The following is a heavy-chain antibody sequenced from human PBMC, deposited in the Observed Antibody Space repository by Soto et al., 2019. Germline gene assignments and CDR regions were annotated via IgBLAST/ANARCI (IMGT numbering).Heavy chain of an antibody. D-gene: IGHD3-16*02. V-gene: IGHV5-51*01. CDR1: GYTFNNYW. CDR2: IYPGDSDT. Sequence: GESVKISCKGSGYTFNNYWIGWVRQMPWKGLEWMGIIYPGDSDTRYSPSFQGQVTISVDRSITTAYLQWSSLKASDTAMYYCARGSEPGGTYRQRFEYWGQGILVTVSS. CDR3: ARGSEPGGTYRQRFEY. J-gene: IGHJ4*02.